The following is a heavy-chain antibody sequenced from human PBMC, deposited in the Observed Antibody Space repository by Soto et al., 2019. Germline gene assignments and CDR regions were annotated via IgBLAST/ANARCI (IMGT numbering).Heavy chain of an antibody. V-gene: IGHV3-33*01. CDR2: IWYDGSNK. J-gene: IGHJ4*02. Sequence: GGSLRLSCAASGFTFSSYGMHWVRQAPGKGLEWVAVIWYDGSNKYYADSVKGRFTISRDNSKNTLYLQMNSLRAEDTAVYYCARDEGQWLAKTYFEYWGQGTLVTVSS. CDR3: ARDEGQWLAKTYFEY. CDR1: GFTFSSYG. D-gene: IGHD6-19*01.